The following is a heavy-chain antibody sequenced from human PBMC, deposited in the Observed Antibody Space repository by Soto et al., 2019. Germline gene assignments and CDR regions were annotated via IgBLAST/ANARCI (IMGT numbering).Heavy chain of an antibody. J-gene: IGHJ5*02. Sequence: GGSLSLSCAASGFTFSSYEMNWVRQAPGKGLEWVSYISSSGSTIYYADSVKGRFTISRDNAKNSLYLQMNSLRAEDTAVYYCARGPGFLEWSYNWFDPWGQGTLVTVSS. CDR2: ISSSGSTI. V-gene: IGHV3-48*03. D-gene: IGHD3-3*01. CDR1: GFTFSSYE. CDR3: ARGPGFLEWSYNWFDP.